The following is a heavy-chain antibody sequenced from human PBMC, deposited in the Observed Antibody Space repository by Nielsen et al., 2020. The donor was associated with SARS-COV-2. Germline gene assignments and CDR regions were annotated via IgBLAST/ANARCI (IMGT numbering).Heavy chain of an antibody. Sequence: GESLKISCAASGFTFSGSAMHWVRQASGKGLEWVGRIRSKANSYATAYAASVKGRFTISRDDSKNTAYLQMNSLKTEDTAVYYCTRPATMIGSWGADYWGQGTLVTVSS. CDR1: GFTFSGSA. V-gene: IGHV3-73*01. J-gene: IGHJ4*02. CDR3: TRPATMIGSWGADY. CDR2: IRSKANSYAT. D-gene: IGHD3-22*01.